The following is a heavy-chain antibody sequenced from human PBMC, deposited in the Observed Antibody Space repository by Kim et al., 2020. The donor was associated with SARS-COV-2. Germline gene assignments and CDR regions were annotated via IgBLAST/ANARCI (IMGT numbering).Heavy chain of an antibody. Sequence: GGSLRLSCAASGFTFSSYWMSWVRQAPGKGLEWMANIKQDGSEKYHVDSVKGRFTISRDNAKNSLYLQMNSLRAEDTAVYYCARDHRSSDYYGSGPELFFDYWGQGTLVTVSS. CDR2: IKQDGSEK. CDR3: ARDHRSSDYYGSGPELFFDY. J-gene: IGHJ4*02. CDR1: GFTFSSYW. D-gene: IGHD3-10*01. V-gene: IGHV3-7*01.